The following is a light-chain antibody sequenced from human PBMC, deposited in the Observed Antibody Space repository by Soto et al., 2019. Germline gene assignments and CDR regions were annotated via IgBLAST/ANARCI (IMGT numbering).Light chain of an antibody. CDR3: QHYNSYSEA. CDR2: KAS. V-gene: IGKV1-5*03. J-gene: IGKJ1*01. Sequence: DLQITQSPSTLSGSVGDRVTLPCRASQTISSWLAWYQQKPGKAPKLLIYKASTLKSGVPSRFSGSGSGTEFTLTISSLQPDDFATYYCQHYNSYSEAFGQGTKVDIK. CDR1: QTISSW.